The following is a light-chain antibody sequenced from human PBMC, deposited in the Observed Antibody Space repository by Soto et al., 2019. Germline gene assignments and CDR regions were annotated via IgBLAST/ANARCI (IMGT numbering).Light chain of an antibody. Sequence: EIVLTQSPGSLSLFPGEKATISCRANQTVGRNYLAWFQQKPGQAPRLLIYDAATRATGIPDKFGGSGSGTDFTLTISRLEPEDFAVYYSQQYVNSPITFGQGTRLEIK. J-gene: IGKJ5*01. V-gene: IGKV3-20*01. CDR2: DAA. CDR1: QTVGRNY. CDR3: QQYVNSPIT.